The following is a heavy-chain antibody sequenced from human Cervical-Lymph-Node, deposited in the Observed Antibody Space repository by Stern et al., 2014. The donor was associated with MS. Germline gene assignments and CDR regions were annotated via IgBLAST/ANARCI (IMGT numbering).Heavy chain of an antibody. CDR3: ARDRLRSHAPYYYYYGMDV. V-gene: IGHV1-69*01. J-gene: IGHJ6*02. CDR2: IIPIFGTA. Sequence: QVQLVQSGAEVKKPGSSVKVSCKASGGTFSSYAISWVRQAPGQGLEWMGGIIPIFGTANYAQKFQGRVTITADESTSTAYMELSSLRSEDTAVYYCARDRLRSHAPYYYYYGMDVWGQGTTVTVSS. D-gene: IGHD4-17*01. CDR1: GGTFSSYA.